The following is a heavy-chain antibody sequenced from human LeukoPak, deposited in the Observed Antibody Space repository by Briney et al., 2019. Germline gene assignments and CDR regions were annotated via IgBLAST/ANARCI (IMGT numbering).Heavy chain of an antibody. CDR2: INPNSGGT. V-gene: IGHV1-2*02. CDR3: ARDRYHNWFDP. CDR1: GYTFTSYG. D-gene: IGHD1-1*01. Sequence: ASVKVSCKASGYTFTSYGISWVRQAPGQGLEWMGWINPNSGGTNYAQKFQGRVTMTRDTSISTAYMELSRLRSDDTAVYYCARDRYHNWFDPWGQGTLVTVSS. J-gene: IGHJ5*02.